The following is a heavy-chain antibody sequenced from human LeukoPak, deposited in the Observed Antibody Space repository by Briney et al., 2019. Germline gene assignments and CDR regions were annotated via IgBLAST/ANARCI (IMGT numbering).Heavy chain of an antibody. Sequence: GGSLRLSCAASGFTVSSNYMSWVRQAPGKGLEWVSVIYSGGSTYYADSVKGRFTISRDNSKDTLYLQMNSLRAEDTAVYYCARYSGSYYYFDYWGQGTLVTVSS. D-gene: IGHD1-26*01. J-gene: IGHJ4*02. CDR2: IYSGGST. CDR1: GFTVSSNY. CDR3: ARYSGSYYYFDY. V-gene: IGHV3-53*01.